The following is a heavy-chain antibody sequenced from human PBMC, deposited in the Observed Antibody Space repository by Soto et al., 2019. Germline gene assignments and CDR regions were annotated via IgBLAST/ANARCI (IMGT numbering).Heavy chain of an antibody. CDR3: ARRSIAARRAFDI. D-gene: IGHD6-6*01. Sequence: SETLPLTCTVSGGSISSSSYYWGWIRQPPGKGLEWIGSIYYSGSTYYNPSLKSRVTISVDTSKNQFSLKLSSVTAADTAVYYCARRSIAARRAFDIWGQGTMVTVSS. J-gene: IGHJ3*02. CDR1: GGSISSSSYY. CDR2: IYYSGST. V-gene: IGHV4-39*01.